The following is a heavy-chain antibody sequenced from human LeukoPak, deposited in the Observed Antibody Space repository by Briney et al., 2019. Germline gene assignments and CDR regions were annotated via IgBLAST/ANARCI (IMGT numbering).Heavy chain of an antibody. CDR3: ARGTTWLPGY. J-gene: IGHJ4*02. Sequence: SETLSLTCAVYGGSFSGYYWSWIRQPPGKWLEWIGEINHSGSTNYNPSLKSRVTISVDTSKNQFSLKLSSVTAADTAVYYCARGTTWLPGYWGQGTLVTVSS. CDR1: GGSFSGYY. CDR2: INHSGST. V-gene: IGHV4-34*01. D-gene: IGHD5-12*01.